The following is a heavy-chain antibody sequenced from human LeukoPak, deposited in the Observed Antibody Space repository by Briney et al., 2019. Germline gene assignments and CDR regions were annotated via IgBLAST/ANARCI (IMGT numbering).Heavy chain of an antibody. Sequence: GGSLRLSCAASGFTFSSYSMNWVRQAPGKGLEWVSSISSSSNYIYYADSVKGRFTISRDNAKNSLYLQMNSLRAEDTAVYYCAKMGSSSWYFDYWGQGTLVTVSS. CDR2: ISSSSNYI. D-gene: IGHD6-13*01. CDR3: AKMGSSSWYFDY. CDR1: GFTFSSYS. V-gene: IGHV3-21*01. J-gene: IGHJ4*02.